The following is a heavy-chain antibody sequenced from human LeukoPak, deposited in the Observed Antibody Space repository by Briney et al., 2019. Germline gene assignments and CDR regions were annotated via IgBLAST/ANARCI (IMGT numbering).Heavy chain of an antibody. CDR3: ARDPTEDFWSGFYSYFDF. CDR2: ISTYNGNT. V-gene: IGHV1-18*01. CDR1: GYTFTTYG. J-gene: IGHJ4*02. D-gene: IGHD3-3*01. Sequence: ASVKVSCKASGYTFTTYGLSWVRQAPGQGLEWMGCISTYNGNTNYAQKFQGRVTMTTDTSTSTAYMELRSLRSDDTAVYYCARDPTEDFWSGFYSYFDFWGQGTLVTVSS.